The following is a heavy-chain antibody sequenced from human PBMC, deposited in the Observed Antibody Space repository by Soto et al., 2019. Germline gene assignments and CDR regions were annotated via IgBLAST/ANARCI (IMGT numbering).Heavy chain of an antibody. V-gene: IGHV3-33*01. CDR3: ARDGGVVPAARNWFDP. Sequence: ESGGGVVQPGRSLRLSCAASGFTFSSYGMHWVRQAPGKGLEWVAVIWYDGSNKYYADSVKGRFTISRDNSKNTLYLQMNSLRAEDTAVYYCARDGGVVPAARNWFDPWGQGTLVTVSS. CDR1: GFTFSSYG. J-gene: IGHJ5*02. CDR2: IWYDGSNK. D-gene: IGHD2-2*01.